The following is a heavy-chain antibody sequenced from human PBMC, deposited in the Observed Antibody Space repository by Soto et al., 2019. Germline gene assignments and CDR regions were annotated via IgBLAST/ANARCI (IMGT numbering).Heavy chain of an antibody. CDR2: IYWDDDK. V-gene: IGHV2-5*02. J-gene: IGHJ5*02. CDR3: AHRPWYAFEP. D-gene: IGHD6-13*01. Sequence: QITLKESGPTLVKPTQTLTLTCTFSGFSLSNRGVGVGWIRQPPGKALEWLALIYWDDDKRYSPSLKIRLTITKDTSKKQVVLTMTNMDPVDTATYYCAHRPWYAFEPWGQGILVTVSS. CDR1: GFSLSNRGVG.